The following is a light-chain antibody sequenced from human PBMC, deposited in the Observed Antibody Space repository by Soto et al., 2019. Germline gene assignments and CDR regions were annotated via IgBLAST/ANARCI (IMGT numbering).Light chain of an antibody. CDR1: SSDVGGYNY. CDR3: SSYTRSSTLYV. V-gene: IGLV2-14*01. CDR2: DVS. Sequence: QSALTQPASVSGSPGQSITISCTGTSSDVGGYNYVSWFQQHPCKAPKLMIYDVSNRPSGVSNRFSGSKSGNTASLTISGLQAEDEADYYCSSYTRSSTLYVFGTGTKLTVL. J-gene: IGLJ1*01.